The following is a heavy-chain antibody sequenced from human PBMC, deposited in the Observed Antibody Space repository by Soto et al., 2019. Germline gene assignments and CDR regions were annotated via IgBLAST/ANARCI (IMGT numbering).Heavy chain of an antibody. CDR2: INHSGTT. CDR1: GGSFSGYS. D-gene: IGHD3-3*01. CDR3: ARARFDSWSHIYYGLDV. Sequence: SETLSLTCAVYGGSFSGYSWTGLRQPPGKGLEWIGEINHSGTTDYNPALKSRVTMSADTSKNQFSLRMTSVTAADTAVYYCARARFDSWSHIYYGLDVWGQGTTVTVSS. V-gene: IGHV4-34*01. J-gene: IGHJ6*02.